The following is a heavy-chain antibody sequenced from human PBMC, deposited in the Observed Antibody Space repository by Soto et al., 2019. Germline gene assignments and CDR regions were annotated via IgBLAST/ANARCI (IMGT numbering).Heavy chain of an antibody. D-gene: IGHD1-26*01. CDR2: IWYDGSNK. CDR1: GFTFSSYG. Sequence: GGSLRLSCAASGFTFSSYGMHWVRQAPGKGLEWVAVIWYDGSNKYYADSVKGRFTISRDNSKNTLYLQMNSLRAEDTAVYYCARDEVGATGSYPEPFDYWGQGTLVTVSS. J-gene: IGHJ4*02. CDR3: ARDEVGATGSYPEPFDY. V-gene: IGHV3-33*01.